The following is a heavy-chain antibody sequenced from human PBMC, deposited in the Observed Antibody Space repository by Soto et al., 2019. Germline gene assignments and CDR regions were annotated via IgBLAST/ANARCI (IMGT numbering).Heavy chain of an antibody. J-gene: IGHJ6*03. V-gene: IGHV4-31*03. CDR3: ARGYYYYYDMDV. CDR2: IYYSGSS. CDR1: GGSISSGGYY. Sequence: SGTLSLTCTVSGGSISSGGYYWSWIRQHPGKGLEWIGYIYYSGSSYYNPSLKSRVTISVDTSKNQFYLKLSSVTAADTAVYYCARGYYYYYDMDVWGKGTTVTVSS.